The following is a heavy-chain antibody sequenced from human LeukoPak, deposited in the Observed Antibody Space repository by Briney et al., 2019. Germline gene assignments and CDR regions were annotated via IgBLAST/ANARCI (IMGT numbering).Heavy chain of an antibody. CDR2: INPNNGGT. J-gene: IGHJ4*02. V-gene: IGHV1-2*02. D-gene: IGHD5-12*01. CDR1: GYSFTSFY. Sequence: VSVKVSCKASGYSFTSFYVHWVRQAPGQGPEWMGWINPNNGGTNYARQFQGRVTLTRDTSINTAYMDLTRLTSDDTAVYYCARVEARSSDDSGYPFWGQGTLVTVSS. CDR3: ARVEARSSDDSGYPF.